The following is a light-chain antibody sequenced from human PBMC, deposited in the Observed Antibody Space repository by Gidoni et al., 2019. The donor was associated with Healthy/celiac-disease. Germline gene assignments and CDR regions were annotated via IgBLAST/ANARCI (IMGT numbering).Light chain of an antibody. J-gene: IGKJ4*01. V-gene: IGKV3-15*01. CDR2: GAS. CDR3: QQYNNSPSX. CDR1: QSVSSN. Sequence: EIVMTQSPATLSVSPGERATLSCRASQSVSSNLAWYQQKPGQAPRLLIYGASTRATGIPARFSGSGSGTEFTLTISSLQSEDFAVYYCQQYNNSPSXXXGGTKVEIK.